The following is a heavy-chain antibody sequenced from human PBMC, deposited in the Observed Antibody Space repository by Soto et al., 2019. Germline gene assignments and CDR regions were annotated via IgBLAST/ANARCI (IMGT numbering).Heavy chain of an antibody. J-gene: IGHJ3*02. CDR2: IYYSGST. Sequence: SETLSLTCAVSGYSISSSNWWGWIWQPPGKGLEWIGYIYYSGSTYYNPSLKSRVTMSVDTSKNQFSLKLSSVTAVDTAVYYCARNTGYLLSAFDIWGQGTMVTVSS. CDR3: ARNTGYLLSAFDI. V-gene: IGHV4-28*01. D-gene: IGHD3-9*01. CDR1: GYSISSSNW.